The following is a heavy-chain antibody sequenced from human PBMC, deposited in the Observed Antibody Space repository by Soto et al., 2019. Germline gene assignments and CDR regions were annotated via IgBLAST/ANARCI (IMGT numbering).Heavy chain of an antibody. CDR3: ARSKYIDY. D-gene: IGHD4-4*01. J-gene: IGHJ4*02. CDR2: ISGSGSTI. Sequence: PGGSLRLSCIVSGFTFSSYNMNWVRQAPGKGLEWATYISGSGSTIYYADSVKGRFTISRDNVKNSLYLQMNSLRDEDTAVYYCARSKYIDYWGQGTLVTVSS. CDR1: GFTFSSYN. V-gene: IGHV3-48*02.